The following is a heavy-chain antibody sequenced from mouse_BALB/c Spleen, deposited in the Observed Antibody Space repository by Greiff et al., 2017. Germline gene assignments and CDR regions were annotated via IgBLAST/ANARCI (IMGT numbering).Heavy chain of an antibody. CDR2: ISDGGSYT. Sequence: EVQGVESGGGLVKPGGSLKLSCAASGFTFSDYYMYWVRQTPEKRLEWVATISDGGSYTYYPDSVKGRFTISRDNAKNNLYLQMSSLKSEDTAMYYCASSTRITRGYFDYWGQGSTLTVSS. D-gene: IGHD2-4*01. J-gene: IGHJ2*01. V-gene: IGHV5-4*02. CDR1: GFTFSDYY. CDR3: ASSTRITRGYFDY.